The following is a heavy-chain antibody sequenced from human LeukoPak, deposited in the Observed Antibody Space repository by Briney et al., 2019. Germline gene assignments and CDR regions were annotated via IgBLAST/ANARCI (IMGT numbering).Heavy chain of an antibody. CDR1: GYTFTNYD. CDR3: ARAGRNYYDSSGYSSCPDY. CDR2: MNPNRGNT. D-gene: IGHD3-22*01. V-gene: IGHV1-8*01. J-gene: IGHJ4*02. Sequence: ASVKVSCKASGYTFTNYDINWVRQATGQGLEWMGWMNPNRGNTGYAEKFQGRVTMTRNTSISTAYMELSSLRAEDTAVYYCARAGRNYYDSSGYSSCPDYWGQGTLVTVSS.